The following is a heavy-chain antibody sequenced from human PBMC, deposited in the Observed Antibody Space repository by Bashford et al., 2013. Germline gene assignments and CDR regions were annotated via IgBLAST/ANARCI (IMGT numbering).Heavy chain of an antibody. CDR2: INPYSGSS. D-gene: IGHD1-14*01. CDR1: GYTFSDYY. Sequence: ASVKVSCKASGYTFSDYYIHWVRQAPGQGLEWMGWINPYSGSSNYAQKFQGRVTMTRDTSINTAYMQLSSLTSDDTAVYYCAIVVTQPYYFDYWGQGTLVTVSS. J-gene: IGHJ4*02. CDR3: AIVVTQPYYFDY. V-gene: IGHV1-2*02.